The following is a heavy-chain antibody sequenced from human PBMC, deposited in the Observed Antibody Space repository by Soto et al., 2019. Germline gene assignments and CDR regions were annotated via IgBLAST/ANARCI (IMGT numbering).Heavy chain of an antibody. Sequence: PGGSLGLSCAASGFTFSTYYMHWVRQATGKGLEWVSAIGTAGNTYYADSVKGRFTISRENANNSFYLQMNSLGVGDTAVYYCARAARATYHNIDHWGQGTLLTVSS. CDR2: IGTAGNT. J-gene: IGHJ4*02. D-gene: IGHD2-2*01. CDR1: GFTFSTYY. CDR3: ARAARATYHNIDH. V-gene: IGHV3-13*01.